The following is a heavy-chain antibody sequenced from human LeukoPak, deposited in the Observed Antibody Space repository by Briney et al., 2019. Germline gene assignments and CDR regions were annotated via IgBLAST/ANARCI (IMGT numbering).Heavy chain of an antibody. D-gene: IGHD4-17*01. Sequence: SETLSLTCTVSDGSISSSSYYWGWIRQPPGKGLEWIGNIYYSGSTYYNPSLKSRVTISVDTSKNQFSLKLSSVTAADTAVYYCAGPDYGDYYFDYWGQGTLVTVSS. J-gene: IGHJ4*02. CDR1: DGSISSSSYY. CDR2: IYYSGST. V-gene: IGHV4-39*07. CDR3: AGPDYGDYYFDY.